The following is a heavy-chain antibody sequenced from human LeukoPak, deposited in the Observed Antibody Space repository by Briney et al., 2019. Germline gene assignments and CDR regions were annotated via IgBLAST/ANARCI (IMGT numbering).Heavy chain of an antibody. J-gene: IGHJ4*02. D-gene: IGHD3-10*01. CDR1: GFSLSTSGLG. V-gene: IGHV2-5*01. CDR3: EQRLFASGRYRPFDS. CDR2: IYWYDDK. Sequence: SGPTLVNPTQTLTLTCTFSGFSLSTSGLGVGWIPHPPGKALEWLALIYWYDDKPYSRALTNRPTITKDTCKKQEVLPVTNIDPVHTAIYHCEQRLFASGRYRPFDSWGRGTLVTVSS.